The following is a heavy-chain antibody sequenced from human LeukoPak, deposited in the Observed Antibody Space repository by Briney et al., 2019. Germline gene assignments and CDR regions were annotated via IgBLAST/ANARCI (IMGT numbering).Heavy chain of an antibody. J-gene: IGHJ4*02. Sequence: GGSLRLSCAASAFTFNSYAMSWVRQAPGKGLEWVSTISAGDSTYYPDSVKGRFIISRDNSKNTLYLQMNSLRAEDTALYYCAKPRGLTIVGAHFDYWGQGTLVTVSS. CDR1: AFTFNSYA. CDR2: ISAGDST. V-gene: IGHV3-23*01. D-gene: IGHD1-26*01. CDR3: AKPRGLTIVGAHFDY.